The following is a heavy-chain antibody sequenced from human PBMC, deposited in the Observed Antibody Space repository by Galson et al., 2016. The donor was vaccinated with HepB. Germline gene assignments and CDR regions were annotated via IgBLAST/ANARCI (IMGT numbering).Heavy chain of an antibody. J-gene: IGHJ3*01. CDR3: ATGPHFLQLWESYTFAV. V-gene: IGHV3-30*03. D-gene: IGHD1-1*01. CDR2: ISYDGDNQ. CDR1: GFTFRSYG. Sequence: SLRLSCAASGFTFRSYGIHWVRQAPGRGLDWVAFISYDGDNQHYADSVRDRFTISRDNSKSTLHLQMDGLRPEDTALYYCATGPHFLQLWESYTFAVWGQGTMVTVSS.